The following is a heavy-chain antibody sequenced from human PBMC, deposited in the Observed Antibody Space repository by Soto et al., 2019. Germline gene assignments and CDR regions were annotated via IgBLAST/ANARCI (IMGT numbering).Heavy chain of an antibody. CDR3: AVLIEFRSSSFFDH. CDR2: IYWDDDN. Sequence: SGPTLVNPTQTLTLTCTFSGFSLSTSGVGVGWIRQPPGKALEWLALIYWDDDNRYSPSLQSRLTITKDTSKNQVVLTMTNMDPVDTATYYCAVLIEFRSSSFFDHWGQGTLVPVSS. D-gene: IGHD6-6*01. CDR1: GFSLSTSGVG. V-gene: IGHV2-5*02. J-gene: IGHJ4*02.